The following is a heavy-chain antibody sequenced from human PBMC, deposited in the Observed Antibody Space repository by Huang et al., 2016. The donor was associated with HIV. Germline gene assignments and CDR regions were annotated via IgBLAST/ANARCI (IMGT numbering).Heavy chain of an antibody. V-gene: IGHV1-8*02. CDR1: GYTFTNYD. Sequence: QVHLVQSGAAVKKPGASVKFSCKASGYTFTNYDINWVRQAPGRGLEWMGWMNPNTGNTGFAQSFQGRVTMTRKTSITTAYMELTSLTSEDTAVYYCARSAYGDLDYWGLGTLVIVSS. D-gene: IGHD4-17*01. CDR3: ARSAYGDLDY. J-gene: IGHJ4*02. CDR2: MNPNTGNT.